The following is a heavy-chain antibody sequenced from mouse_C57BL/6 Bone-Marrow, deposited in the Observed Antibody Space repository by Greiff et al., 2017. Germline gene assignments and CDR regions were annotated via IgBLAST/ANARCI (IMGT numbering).Heavy chain of an antibody. J-gene: IGHJ1*03. CDR2: IYPRSGNT. CDR1: GYTFTSYG. V-gene: IGHV1-81*01. D-gene: IGHD2-12*01. Sequence: QVQLQQSGAELARPGASVKLSCKASGYTFTSYGISWVKQRTGQGLEWIGEIYPRSGNTYYNEKFKGKATLTADKSSSTAYMELRSLTPEDSAVYFCARHYRRYFDVWGTGTTVTVSS. CDR3: ARHYRRYFDV.